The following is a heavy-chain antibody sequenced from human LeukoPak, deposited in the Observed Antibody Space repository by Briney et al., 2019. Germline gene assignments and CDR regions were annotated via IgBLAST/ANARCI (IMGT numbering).Heavy chain of an antibody. V-gene: IGHV3-33*08. CDR1: GFTFSSYG. CDR2: IWYDGSNK. CDR3: ARDRGYSSSWYTLEYYYGMDV. J-gene: IGHJ6*02. Sequence: GGSLRLSCAASGFTFSSYGMHWVRQAPGKGLEWVAVIWYDGSNKYYADSVKGRFTISRDNSKNTLYLQMNSLRAEDTAVYYCARDRGYSSSWYTLEYYYGMDVWGQGTTVTVSS. D-gene: IGHD6-13*01.